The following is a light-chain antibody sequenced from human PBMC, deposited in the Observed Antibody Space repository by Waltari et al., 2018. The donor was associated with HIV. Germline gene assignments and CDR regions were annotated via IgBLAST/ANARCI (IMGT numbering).Light chain of an antibody. CDR2: DVT. J-gene: IGLJ2*01. CDR3: STHTTNDTLE. Sequence: QSALTQPASVSGSPGQSVTISCTGTSSHFGLYNFVSWYQQYPGNAPKVIIYDVTSRPSGVPHRVSGSRSGNTASLTISGLQVDDEAVYYCSTHTTNDTLEFGGGTKLTVL. CDR1: SSHFGLYNF. V-gene: IGLV2-14*03.